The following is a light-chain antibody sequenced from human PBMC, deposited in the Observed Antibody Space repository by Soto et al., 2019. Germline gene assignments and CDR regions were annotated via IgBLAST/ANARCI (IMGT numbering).Light chain of an antibody. J-gene: IGKJ5*01. CDR1: QVIITS. Sequence: DIQLSQSPCFPSPSIGESVSITCRASQVIITSLAWYQVKPGKAPKLLIYAASTLESGVPSRFSATVSGTEFSLTITSLQPEDFATYYCQQLFDSPITFGQGTRLEIK. CDR2: AAS. CDR3: QQLFDSPIT. V-gene: IGKV1-9*01.